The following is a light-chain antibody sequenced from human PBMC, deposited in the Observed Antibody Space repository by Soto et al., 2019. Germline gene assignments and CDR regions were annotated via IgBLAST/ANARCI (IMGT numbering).Light chain of an antibody. V-gene: IGKV3-20*01. J-gene: IGKJ1*01. CDR3: QQYGSSPRT. CDR1: QSVSSSY. Sequence: EIVLTQSPGTLCLSPGERATLSCRASQSVSSSYLAWYQQKPGQAPRLLIYGASSRATGIPDRFSGSGSGTDFTLTISRLEPEDFAVYYCQQYGSSPRTFGQGTRWIS. CDR2: GAS.